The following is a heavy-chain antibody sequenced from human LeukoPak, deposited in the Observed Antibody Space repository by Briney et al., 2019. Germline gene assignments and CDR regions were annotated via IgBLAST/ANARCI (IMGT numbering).Heavy chain of an antibody. CDR3: ARRLQIVWYGLDV. CDR2: VNPNSGGT. CDR1: GYTFTGYY. Sequence: GASVTVSCKASGYTFTGYYIHWVRQAPGQGLEWMGWVNPNSGGTMYEEKFQGRVNITRDTSISTAYMELTGLRSDDTAVYYCARRLQIVWYGLDVWGQGTSVTVSS. V-gene: IGHV1-2*02. J-gene: IGHJ6*02. D-gene: IGHD2-21*01.